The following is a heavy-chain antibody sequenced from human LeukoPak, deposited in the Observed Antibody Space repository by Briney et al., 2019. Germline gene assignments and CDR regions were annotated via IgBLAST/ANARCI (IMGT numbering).Heavy chain of an antibody. CDR3: ARELNYYYGMDV. V-gene: IGHV3-48*02. CDR1: GFTFSSYS. CDR2: ISSSSSTI. J-gene: IGHJ6*02. Sequence: GGSPRLSCAASGFTFSSYSMNWVRQAPGKGLEWVSYISSSSSTIYYADSVKGRFTISRDNAKNSLYLQMNSLRDEDTAVYYCARELNYYYGMDVWGQGTTVTVSS.